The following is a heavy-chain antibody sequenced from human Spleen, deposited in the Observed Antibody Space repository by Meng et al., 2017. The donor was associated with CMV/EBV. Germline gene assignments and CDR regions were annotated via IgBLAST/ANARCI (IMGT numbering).Heavy chain of an antibody. V-gene: IGHV3-7*01. Sequence: GESLKISCAASGFTFSGYWMNWVRQTPGKGLEWVANIKQDGSDKYYADSVKGRFTISRDNAKNSLYLQMNSLRAEDTAVYFCAREIRGSDNPNDAFDLWGQGTMVTVSS. CDR1: GFTFSGYW. D-gene: IGHD1-26*01. CDR3: AREIRGSDNPNDAFDL. CDR2: IKQDGSDK. J-gene: IGHJ3*01.